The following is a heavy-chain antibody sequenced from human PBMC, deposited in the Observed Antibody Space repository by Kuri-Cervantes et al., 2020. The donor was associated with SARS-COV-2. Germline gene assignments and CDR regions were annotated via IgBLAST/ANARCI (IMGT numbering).Heavy chain of an antibody. V-gene: IGHV4-59*01. D-gene: IGHD5-18*01. J-gene: IGHJ6*02. Sequence: TRYYWSWLRQPPGKGLEWIGYIYYSGRTTYNPSLKSRVTISVDTSKNQFSLKLSSVTAAATAVYYCARDVQGYSYGSGYYYYGMDVWGQGTTVTVSS. CDR3: ARDVQGYSYGSGYYYYGMDV. CDR2: IYYSGRT. CDR1: TRYY.